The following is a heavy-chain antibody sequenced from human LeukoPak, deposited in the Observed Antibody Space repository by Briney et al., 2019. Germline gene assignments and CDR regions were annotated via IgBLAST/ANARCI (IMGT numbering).Heavy chain of an antibody. D-gene: IGHD6-19*01. CDR1: GFTFSSYA. CDR3: AKGYSVAGTSY. CDR2: ISGSGGST. V-gene: IGHV3-23*01. Sequence: GGYLRLSCAASGFTFSSYAMRWVRQAPGQGLEWVSAISGSGGSTYYADSVKGRFTISRDNSKNTLYLQMNSLRAEDTAVYYCAKGYSVAGTSYWGQGTLVTVSS. J-gene: IGHJ4*02.